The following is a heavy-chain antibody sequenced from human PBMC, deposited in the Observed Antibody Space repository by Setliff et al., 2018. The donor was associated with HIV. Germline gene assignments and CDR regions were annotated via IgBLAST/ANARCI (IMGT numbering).Heavy chain of an antibody. CDR2: IIPMYNIP. CDR1: GGTLSNYV. Sequence: SVKVSCKTSGGTLSNYVITWVRQAPGQGLEWMGMIIPMYNIPAYAQKFQGRVTFTADESTSTAYMELSSLSSEDTAVYYCARDQTGVAAAAFGGGSAWSDEGFDIWGQGTMVTISS. CDR3: ARDQTGVAAAAFGGGSAWSDEGFDI. J-gene: IGHJ3*02. V-gene: IGHV1-69*13. D-gene: IGHD6-13*01.